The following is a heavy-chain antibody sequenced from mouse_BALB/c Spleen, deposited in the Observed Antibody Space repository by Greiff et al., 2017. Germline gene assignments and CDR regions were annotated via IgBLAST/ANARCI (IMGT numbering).Heavy chain of an antibody. J-gene: IGHJ2*01. CDR1: GYTFTDYN. Sequence: EVMLVESGPELVKPGASVKISCKASGYTFTDYNMHWVKQSHGKSLEWIGYIYPYNGGTGYNQKFKSKATLTVDNSSSTAYMELRSLTSEDSAVYYCARVRRGYFDYWGQGTTLTVSS. D-gene: IGHD2-14*01. CDR2: IYPYNGGT. CDR3: ARVRRGYFDY. V-gene: IGHV1S29*02.